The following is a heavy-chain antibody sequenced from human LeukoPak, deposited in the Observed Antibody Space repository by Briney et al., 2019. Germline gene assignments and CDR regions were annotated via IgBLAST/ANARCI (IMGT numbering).Heavy chain of an antibody. J-gene: IGHJ6*02. CDR3: ARWSIAVADMGMDV. CDR1: GYTFTSYA. Sequence: GASVKVSCKASGYTFTSYAMHWVRQAPGQRLEWMGWINAGNGNTKYSQKFQGRVTITRDTSASTAYMELSSLRSEDTAVYYCARWSIAVADMGMDVWGQGTTVTVSS. CDR2: INAGNGNT. V-gene: IGHV1-3*01. D-gene: IGHD6-19*01.